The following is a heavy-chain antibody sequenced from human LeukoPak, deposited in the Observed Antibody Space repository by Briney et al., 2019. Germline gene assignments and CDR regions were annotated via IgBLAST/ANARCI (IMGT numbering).Heavy chain of an antibody. J-gene: IGHJ4*02. CDR1: GYTFTGYY. CDR2: INPNSGDT. Sequence: ASVKVSCKTSGYTFTGYYMHWVRQAPGQGLEGMGWINPNSGDTNYAQKFQGRVTMTRDTSISTAYMELSRLRSDDMAVYYCARNWGGSNYYYFDQWGQGTLVTVSS. D-gene: IGHD2-21*01. CDR3: ARNWGGSNYYYFDQ. V-gene: IGHV1-2*02.